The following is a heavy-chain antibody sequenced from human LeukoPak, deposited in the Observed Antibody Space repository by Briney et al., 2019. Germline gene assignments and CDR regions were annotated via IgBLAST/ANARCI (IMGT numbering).Heavy chain of an antibody. J-gene: IGHJ3*02. CDR2: IRYDGTNK. Sequence: GGSLRLSCAASGFSFSSYGIHWVRQAPGKGLEWVAYIRYDGTNKYYADSVKGRFTISRDNSKNTLYLQMNSLRAEDTAVYYCAKIRGGSWNAFDIWGQGTMVTVSS. D-gene: IGHD2-15*01. V-gene: IGHV3-30*02. CDR1: GFSFSSYG. CDR3: AKIRGGSWNAFDI.